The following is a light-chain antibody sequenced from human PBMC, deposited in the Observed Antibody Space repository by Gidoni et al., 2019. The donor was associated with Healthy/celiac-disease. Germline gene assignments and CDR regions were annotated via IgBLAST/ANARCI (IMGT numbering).Light chain of an antibody. Sequence: EIVLTQSPGTLSFSPGERATLSCRASQSVSSSYLAWYQQKPGQAPRLLIYGASSRAPGIPDRFSGSGSVTDFTLTISRLEPEDFAVYYCQQYGSSPLTFXGXTKVEIK. CDR3: QQYGSSPLT. V-gene: IGKV3-20*01. J-gene: IGKJ4*01. CDR2: GAS. CDR1: QSVSSSY.